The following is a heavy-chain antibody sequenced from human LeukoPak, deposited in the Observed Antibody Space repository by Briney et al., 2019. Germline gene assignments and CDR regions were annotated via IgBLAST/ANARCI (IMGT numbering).Heavy chain of an antibody. CDR2: IIPILGIA. J-gene: IGHJ4*02. V-gene: IGHV1-69*04. CDR1: GGTFSSYA. CDR3: ARAPNYYDSSGDFDY. D-gene: IGHD3-22*01. Sequence: SVKVSCKASGGTFSSYAISWVRQAPGQGLEWMGRIIPILGIANYAQKFQGRVTITADKSTSTAYMELSSLRSEDTAVYYCARAPNYYDSSGDFDYWGQGTLVIVSS.